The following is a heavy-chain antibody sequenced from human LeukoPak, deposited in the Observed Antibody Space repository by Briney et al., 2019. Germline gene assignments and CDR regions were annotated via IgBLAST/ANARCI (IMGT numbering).Heavy chain of an antibody. J-gene: IGHJ4*02. V-gene: IGHV4-34*01. Sequence: PSETLSLTCAVYGGSFSGYYWSWIRQPPGKGLEWIGSIYYSGSTYYNPSLKSRVTISVDTSKNQFSLKLSSVTAADTAVYYCARYVYGAPLDYWGQGTLVTVSS. CDR2: IYYSGST. D-gene: IGHD4-17*01. CDR3: ARYVYGAPLDY. CDR1: GGSFSGYY.